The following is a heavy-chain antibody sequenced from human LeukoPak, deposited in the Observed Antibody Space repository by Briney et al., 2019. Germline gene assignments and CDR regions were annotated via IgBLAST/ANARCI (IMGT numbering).Heavy chain of an antibody. J-gene: IGHJ6*02. Sequence: GGSLRLSCAASGFTFNKFAMSWVRQAPGKGLEWVSSISSSSSYIYYADSVKGRFTISRDNAKNSLYLQMNSLRAEDTAVYYCARGGYDFWSGYPPPPLYGMDVWGQGTTVTVSS. V-gene: IGHV3-21*01. CDR1: GFTFNKFA. D-gene: IGHD3-3*01. CDR2: ISSSSSYI. CDR3: ARGGYDFWSGYPPPPLYGMDV.